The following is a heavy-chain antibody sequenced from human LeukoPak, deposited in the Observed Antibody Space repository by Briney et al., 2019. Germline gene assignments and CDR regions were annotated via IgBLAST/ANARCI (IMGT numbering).Heavy chain of an antibody. D-gene: IGHD3-3*01. CDR3: ARETSSYNDH. J-gene: IGHJ4*02. Sequence: PGGSLRLSCAASGFTFTSYAMNWVRQAPGKGLEWVSTISGSGSSTYYVDSVKGRFTISRDNSKNTLYLQMNSLRVEDTAVYYCARETSSYNDHWGQGALVTVSS. CDR1: GFTFTSYA. V-gene: IGHV3-23*01. CDR2: ISGSGSST.